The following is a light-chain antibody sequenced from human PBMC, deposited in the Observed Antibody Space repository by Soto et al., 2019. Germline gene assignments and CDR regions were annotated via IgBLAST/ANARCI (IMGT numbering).Light chain of an antibody. CDR2: GNS. CDR3: QSYDSSLSDL. V-gene: IGLV1-40*01. J-gene: IGLJ2*01. Sequence: QSVLTQPPSVSGAPGQRVTISCTGSSSNIGAGYDVHWYQQLPGTAPKLLIYGNSNRPSGVPDRFSGSKSGTSASLAITRLQAEDEADYYCQSYDSSLSDLFGGGTKVTVL. CDR1: SSNIGAGYD.